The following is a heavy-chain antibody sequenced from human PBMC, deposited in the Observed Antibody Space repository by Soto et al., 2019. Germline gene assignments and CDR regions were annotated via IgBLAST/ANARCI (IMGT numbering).Heavy chain of an antibody. V-gene: IGHV3-30*18. CDR1: GFTFSSYG. D-gene: IGHD3-9*01. CDR3: AKDPTWWDILTGYQLSRGGYFDY. CDR2: ISYDGSNK. J-gene: IGHJ4*02. Sequence: QVQLVESGGGVVQPGRSLRLSCTASGFTFSSYGMHWVHQAPGKGLEWVAVISYDGSNKYYADSVKGRFTISRDNSKNTLYLQMNSLRAEDTAVYYCAKDPTWWDILTGYQLSRGGYFDYWGQGTLVTVSS.